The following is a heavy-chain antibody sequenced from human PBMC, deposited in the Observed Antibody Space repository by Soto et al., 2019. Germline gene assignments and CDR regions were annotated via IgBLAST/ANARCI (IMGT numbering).Heavy chain of an antibody. CDR3: EREPGWFDP. V-gene: IGHV4-34*01. CDR1: GGSFSGYY. Sequence: SSETLSLTCAVYGGSFSGYYWSWIRQPPGKGLEWIGEINHSGSTNYNPSLKSRVTISVDTSKNQFSLKLSSVTAADTAVYYCEREPGWFDPWGQGTLVTVS. J-gene: IGHJ5*02. CDR2: INHSGST.